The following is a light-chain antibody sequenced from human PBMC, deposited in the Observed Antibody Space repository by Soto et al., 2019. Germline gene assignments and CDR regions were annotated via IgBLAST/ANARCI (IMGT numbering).Light chain of an antibody. J-gene: IGKJ1*01. CDR2: GTS. CDR3: QQYKDYSWT. Sequence: DIHMTQSPSTLYASVGDRVNITCRASQSISLWLAWYQQTPGRAPNLLVYGTSSLESGVPSRFRGSGSGTEFTHTISSLQPDDFATYYCQQYKDYSWTFGQGTKVEIK. V-gene: IGKV1-5*03. CDR1: QSISLW.